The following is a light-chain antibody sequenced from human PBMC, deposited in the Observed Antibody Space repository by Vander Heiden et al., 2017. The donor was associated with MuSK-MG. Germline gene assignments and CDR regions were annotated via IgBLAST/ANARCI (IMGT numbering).Light chain of an antibody. CDR2: AAS. CDR3: QKYGSARGT. Sequence: DIQMTQSPSSLSASVGDRVTITRRGSHGSSNYLAWYQQKPGKVPRLLIYAASSMQTGVPARFSGSGSGTDFTLTISRLQPEDFATYYCQKYGSARGTFGQGTKVEIK. V-gene: IGKV1-27*01. J-gene: IGKJ2*02. CDR1: HGSSNY.